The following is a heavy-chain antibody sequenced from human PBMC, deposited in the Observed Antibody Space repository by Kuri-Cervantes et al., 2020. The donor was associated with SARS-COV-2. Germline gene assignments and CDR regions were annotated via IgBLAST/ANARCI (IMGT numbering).Heavy chain of an antibody. CDR3: ARDRYYDSSGPMIDY. J-gene: IGHJ4*02. V-gene: IGHV3-33*08. D-gene: IGHD3-22*01. Sequence: GESLKISCAASGFTFSSYSMNWVRQAPGKGLEWVAVIWYDGSNKYYADSVKGRFTISRDSSKNTLYLQMNSLRAEDTAVYYCARDRYYDSSGPMIDYWGQGTLVTVSS. CDR1: GFTFSSYS. CDR2: IWYDGSNK.